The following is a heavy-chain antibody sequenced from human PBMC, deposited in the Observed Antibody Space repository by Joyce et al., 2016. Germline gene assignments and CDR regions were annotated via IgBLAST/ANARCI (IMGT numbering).Heavy chain of an antibody. CDR1: GYTLTSYG. D-gene: IGHD1-26*01. Sequence: QVQLVQSGAQVKKPGASVKVSCKTSGYTLTSYGVSWVRQAPGQGLEWMGWNRGYNGNTNYAQKVQGRGTMTTDTSTSTAYMGLRSLKSDDAAVYYCAKGSQPQTRSYSDLWGGGTLVTVSS. CDR2: NRGYNGNT. J-gene: IGHJ2*01. V-gene: IGHV1-18*01. CDR3: AKGSQPQTRSYSDL.